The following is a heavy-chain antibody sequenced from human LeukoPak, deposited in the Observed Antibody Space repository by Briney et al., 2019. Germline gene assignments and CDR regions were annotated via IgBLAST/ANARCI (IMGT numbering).Heavy chain of an antibody. CDR1: GFTFSSYA. V-gene: IGHV3-30-3*01. CDR2: ISYDGSNK. J-gene: IGHJ5*02. D-gene: IGHD6-19*01. Sequence: GGSLRLSCAASGFTFSSYAMHWVRQAPGKGLEWVAVISYDGSNKYYADSVKGRFTISRDNSKNTLYLQMNSLRAEDTAVYYCARDRSSGWFNNWFDPWGQGTLVTVSS. CDR3: ARDRSSGWFNNWFDP.